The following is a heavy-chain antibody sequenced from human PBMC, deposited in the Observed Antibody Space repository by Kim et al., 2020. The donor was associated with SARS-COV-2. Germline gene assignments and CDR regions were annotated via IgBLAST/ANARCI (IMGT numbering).Heavy chain of an antibody. CDR1: GFAFHNYV. CDR3: ARGGSVEPYYYYYSLDV. CDR2: ISYDGTNK. V-gene: IGHV3-30*04. J-gene: IGHJ6*01. Sequence: GGSLRLSCAASGFAFHNYVIFWVRQGPGKGLEWVSLISYDGTNKYYADSVEGRFTVSRDNSRNTMYLQLNSLRAEDTATYYCARGGSVEPYYYYYSLDV. D-gene: IGHD6-6*01.